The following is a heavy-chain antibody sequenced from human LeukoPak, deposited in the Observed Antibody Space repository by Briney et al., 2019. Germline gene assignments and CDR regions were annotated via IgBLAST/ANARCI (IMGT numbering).Heavy chain of an antibody. Sequence: ASVKVSCKASGGTFSSYAISWVRQAPGQGLEWMGGIIPIFGTANYAQKFQGRVTITTDESTSTAYMELSSLRSEDTAVYYCARVNLPRYCSSTSCYRGEYYYYYTDVWGKGTTVTVSS. CDR3: ARVNLPRYCSSTSCYRGEYYYYYTDV. D-gene: IGHD2-2*02. V-gene: IGHV1-69*05. CDR2: IIPIFGTA. J-gene: IGHJ6*03. CDR1: GGTFSSYA.